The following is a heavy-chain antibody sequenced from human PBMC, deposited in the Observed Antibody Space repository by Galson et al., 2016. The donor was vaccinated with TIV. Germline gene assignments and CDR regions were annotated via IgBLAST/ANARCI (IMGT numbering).Heavy chain of an antibody. CDR1: GFAVSSIY. Sequence: SLRLSCATSGFAVSSIYGSWVRQAPGKGLEWVSIIYPSGDTYYTEPMKGRFTISRDNSKNTLYLQMSSLRFEDTAVYYCTFLPIYRNSWEHVPNGLDVWGQGTTVTVSS. V-gene: IGHV3-53*05. CDR3: TFLPIYRNSWEHVPNGLDV. CDR2: IYPSGDT. J-gene: IGHJ6*02. D-gene: IGHD2/OR15-2a*01.